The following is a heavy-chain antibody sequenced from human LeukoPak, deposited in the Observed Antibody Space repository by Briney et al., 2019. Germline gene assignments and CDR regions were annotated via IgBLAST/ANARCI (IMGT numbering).Heavy chain of an antibody. Sequence: GGSLRLSCAASGFTFNSYAMSWVRQAPGKGLEWVSAISGSGGSTYYADSVKGRFTISRDNSKNTLYLQMNSLRAEDTAVYYCAKDHDYGDYEDWFDPWGQGTLVTVSS. CDR3: AKDHDYGDYEDWFDP. V-gene: IGHV3-23*01. J-gene: IGHJ5*02. D-gene: IGHD4-17*01. CDR2: ISGSGGST. CDR1: GFTFNSYA.